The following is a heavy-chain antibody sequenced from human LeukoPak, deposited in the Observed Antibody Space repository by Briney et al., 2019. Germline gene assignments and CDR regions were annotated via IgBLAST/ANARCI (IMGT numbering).Heavy chain of an antibody. CDR2: IYYSGNP. D-gene: IGHD4-23*01. J-gene: IGHJ4*02. CDR1: GDSFSSVTDY. V-gene: IGHV4-31*03. Sequence: SETLSLTCTVSGDSFSSVTDYWAWIRQHPGKGLEWIGYIYYSGNPYYNPSLKSRVSISVDTSKNQFSLKLSSVTAADTAVYYCARETPSRYFDYWGQGTLVTASS. CDR3: ARETPSRYFDY.